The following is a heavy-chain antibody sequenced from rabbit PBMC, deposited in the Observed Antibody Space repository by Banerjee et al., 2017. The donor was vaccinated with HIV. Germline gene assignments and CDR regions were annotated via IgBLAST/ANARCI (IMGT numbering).Heavy chain of an antibody. CDR3: ARDLAGVIGWNFNL. Sequence: QSLEESGGGLVQPEGTLTLTCKASGFSFNNKYVMCWVRQAPGKGLEWIACIYVDSVANTYYANWAKGRFSISKTSSTTVTLQMTSLTAADTASYFCARDLAGVIGWNFNLWGQGTLVTVS. J-gene: IGHJ4*01. CDR2: IYVDSVANT. D-gene: IGHD4-1*01. V-gene: IGHV1S40*01. CDR1: GFSFNNKYV.